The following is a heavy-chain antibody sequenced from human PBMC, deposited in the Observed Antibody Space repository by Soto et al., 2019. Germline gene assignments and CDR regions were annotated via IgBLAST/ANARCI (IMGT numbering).Heavy chain of an antibody. CDR2: ISGSGGST. D-gene: IGHD3-3*01. Sequence: EVQLLESGGGLVQPGGSLRLSCAASGFTFSSYAMSWVRQAPGKGLEWVSAISGSGGSTYYADSVKGRFTISRDNSKNTLYLQMNSLSAEDTAVYYCAKEGSDFWSGPSGMDVWGQGTTVTVSS. J-gene: IGHJ6*02. CDR1: GFTFSSYA. V-gene: IGHV3-23*01. CDR3: AKEGSDFWSGPSGMDV.